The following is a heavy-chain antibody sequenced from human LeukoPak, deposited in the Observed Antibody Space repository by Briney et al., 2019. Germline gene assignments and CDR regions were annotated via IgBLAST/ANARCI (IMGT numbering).Heavy chain of an antibody. CDR1: GGTFSSYA. D-gene: IGHD3-10*01. Sequence: SSVKVSYKAFGGTFSSYAISWVRQAPGQGLEWMGWIISIFGTANYAQKFHGRVKITTDESTSTAYMELSSLRSEDTAVYYCARDGSAGAFDIWGQGTMVTVSS. V-gene: IGHV1-69*05. CDR3: ARDGSAGAFDI. CDR2: IISIFGTA. J-gene: IGHJ3*02.